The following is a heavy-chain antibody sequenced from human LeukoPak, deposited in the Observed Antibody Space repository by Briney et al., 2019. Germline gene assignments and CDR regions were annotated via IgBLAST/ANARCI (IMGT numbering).Heavy chain of an antibody. D-gene: IGHD1-14*01. Sequence: PSQTLSLTCAVSGGSISSGGDSWSWIRQPPGTGLEWIGYIYHSGSTYYNPSLKSRVTISVDRSKNQFSLKLSSVTAADTAVYYCARGLPPNFDYWGQGTLVTVSS. CDR3: ARGLPPNFDY. CDR1: GGSISSGGDS. V-gene: IGHV4-30-2*01. CDR2: IYHSGST. J-gene: IGHJ4*02.